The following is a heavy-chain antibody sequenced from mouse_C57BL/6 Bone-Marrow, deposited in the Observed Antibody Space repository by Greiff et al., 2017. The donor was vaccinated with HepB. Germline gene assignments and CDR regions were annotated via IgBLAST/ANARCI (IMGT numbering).Heavy chain of an antibody. CDR2: INPNNGGT. CDR3: ASGATVVVDFDY. CDR1: GYTFTDYY. V-gene: IGHV1-26*01. J-gene: IGHJ2*01. D-gene: IGHD1-1*01. Sequence: EVQLQQSGPELVKPGASVKISCKASGYTFTDYYMNWVKQSHGKSLEWIGDINPNNGGTSYNQKFKGKATLTVDKSSSTAYMEPRSLTSEDSAVYYCASGATVVVDFDYWGQGTTLTVSS.